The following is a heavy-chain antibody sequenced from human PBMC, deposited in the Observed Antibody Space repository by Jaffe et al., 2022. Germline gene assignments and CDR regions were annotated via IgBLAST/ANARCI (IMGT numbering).Heavy chain of an antibody. CDR1: GFVFSAYE. J-gene: IGHJ4*02. Sequence: EVQVVESGGGLVQPGGSLRLSCAASGFVFSAYEMSWVRQAPGKGLEWVSYIDSGGSTIYYADSVKGRFTISRDNARKSLSLQMNSLRAEDTAVYYCVRADFRVIHPGGGDYWGQGTLVTVSS. CDR3: VRADFRVIHPGGGDY. D-gene: IGHD3-16*02. CDR2: IDSGGSTI. V-gene: IGHV3-48*03.